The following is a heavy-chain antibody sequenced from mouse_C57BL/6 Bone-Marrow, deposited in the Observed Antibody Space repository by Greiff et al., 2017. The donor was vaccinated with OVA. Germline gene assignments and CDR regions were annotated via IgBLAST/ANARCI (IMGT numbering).Heavy chain of an antibody. CDR2: IHPNSGST. J-gene: IGHJ2*01. CDR1: GYTFTSYW. CDR3: ARMRRIFDY. V-gene: IGHV1-64*01. Sequence: QVQLKQPGAELVKPGASVKLSCKASGYTFTSYWMHWVKQRTGQGLEWIGMIHPNSGSTNYNEKFKSKATLTVDKSSSTAYMQLSSLTSEDSAVYYCARMRRIFDYWGQGTTLTVSS.